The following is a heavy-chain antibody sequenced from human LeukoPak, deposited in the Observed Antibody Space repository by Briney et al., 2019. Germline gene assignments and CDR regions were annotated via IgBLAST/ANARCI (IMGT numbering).Heavy chain of an antibody. V-gene: IGHV3-74*01. CDR2: INSDGSST. CDR3: ARDEWVGYCSSTSCYYDAFDI. Sequence: PGGSLRLSCAASGFTFSSYWMHWVRQAPGKGLVWVSRINSDGSSTSYADSVKGRFTISRDNAKNTLYLQMNSLRAEDTAVYYCARDEWVGYCSSTSCYYDAFDIWGQGTMVTVSS. CDR1: GFTFSSYW. D-gene: IGHD2-2*01. J-gene: IGHJ3*02.